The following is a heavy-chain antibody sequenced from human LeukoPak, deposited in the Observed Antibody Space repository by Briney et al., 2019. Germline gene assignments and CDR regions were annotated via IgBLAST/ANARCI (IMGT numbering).Heavy chain of an antibody. J-gene: IGHJ1*01. V-gene: IGHV3-74*01. CDR1: GLTFSNSW. CDR2: INNEGTTI. D-gene: IGHD3-10*01. Sequence: PGGSLRLSCEASGLTFSNSWMHWVRQAPGKGLVWVSRINNEGTTISYADSVKGRFTISRDNAKNTLYLRMNSLRAEDTAVYYCARVSGLGMNEYYQHWGQGTLVTVAS. CDR3: ARVSGLGMNEYYQH.